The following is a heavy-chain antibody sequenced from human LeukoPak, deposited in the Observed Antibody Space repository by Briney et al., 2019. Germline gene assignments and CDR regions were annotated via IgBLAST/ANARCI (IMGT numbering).Heavy chain of an antibody. D-gene: IGHD3-10*01. Sequence: GSLRLSCAASGFTFSSYGMHWVRQAPGKGLEWVAVISYDGSNKYYADSVKGRFTISRDNSKNTLYLQMNSLRAEDTAVYYCANPYGSGSYYMSALDIWGLGTMVTVSS. CDR3: ANPYGSGSYYMSALDI. J-gene: IGHJ3*02. CDR2: ISYDGSNK. CDR1: GFTFSSYG. V-gene: IGHV3-30*18.